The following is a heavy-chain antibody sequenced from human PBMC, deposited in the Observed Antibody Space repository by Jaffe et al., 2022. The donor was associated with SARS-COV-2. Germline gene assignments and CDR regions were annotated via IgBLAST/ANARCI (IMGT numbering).Heavy chain of an antibody. J-gene: IGHJ6*02. V-gene: IGHV4-34*01. CDR2: IDHSGTT. CDR1: GGSFSGYS. D-gene: IGHD3-3*01. Sequence: QVQLQQWGAGLLKPSETLSLTCSVFGGSFSGYSWIWIRQPPGKGLEWVGEIDHSGTTKYNPSLNSRITISVDASRNQVSLRLTSVTTADTGVYYCARLRFLDWLLGSHYYNDLDVWGRGTTVTVSS. CDR3: ARLRFLDWLLGSHYYNDLDV.